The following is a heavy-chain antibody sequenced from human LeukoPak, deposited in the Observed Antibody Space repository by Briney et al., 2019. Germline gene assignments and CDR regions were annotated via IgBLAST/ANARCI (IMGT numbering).Heavy chain of an antibody. J-gene: IGHJ5*02. CDR2: IIPILGIA. CDR1: GGTFSSYA. V-gene: IGHV1-69*04. D-gene: IGHD3-22*01. CDR3: ARDQGPGPYDSSGYGVENWFDP. Sequence: SVKVSCKASGGTFSSYAISWVRQAPGQGLEWMGRIIPILGIANYAQKFQGRVTITADKSTSTAYMELSSLRSEDTAVYYCARDQGPGPYDSSGYGVENWFDPWGQGTLVTVSS.